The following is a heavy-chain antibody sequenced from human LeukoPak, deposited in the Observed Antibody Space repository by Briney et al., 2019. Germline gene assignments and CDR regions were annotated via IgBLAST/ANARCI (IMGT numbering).Heavy chain of an antibody. D-gene: IGHD4-17*01. CDR1: GFTFRTFG. J-gene: IGHJ4*02. CDR2: VSYDGSNK. V-gene: IGHV3-30*18. CDR3: ANGDYYLDY. Sequence: GGSLRLSCAGSGFTFRTFGMNWVRQAPGKGLEWVALVSYDGSNKYYADSVKARFTISRDNSKNTLYLQMNSLRAEDTAVYYCANGDYYLDYWGQGTLVTVSS.